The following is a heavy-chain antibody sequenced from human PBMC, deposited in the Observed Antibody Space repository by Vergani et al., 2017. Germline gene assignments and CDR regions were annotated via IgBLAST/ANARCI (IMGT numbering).Heavy chain of an antibody. CDR1: GITFKNAW. D-gene: IGHD2-2*02. CDR3: YTDYHDY. V-gene: IGHV3-15*01. CDR2: IRSKNDGGTA. J-gene: IGHJ4*02. Sequence: EVRVVESGGGLIKPGGSLRLSCVVSGITFKNAWINWVRQAPGKGLEWIGRIRSKNDGGTADYAAPLKGRFTISRDDSKDSAFLLVNNLKTEDTAVYFCYTDYHDYWGQGTLVTVSS.